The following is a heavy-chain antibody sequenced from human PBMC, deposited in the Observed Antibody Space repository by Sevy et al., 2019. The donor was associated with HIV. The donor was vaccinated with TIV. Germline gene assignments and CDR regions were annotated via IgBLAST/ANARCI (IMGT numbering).Heavy chain of an antibody. Sequence: ASVKVSCKASGYTFTSYYMHWVRQAPGQGLEWMGIINPSGGSTSYAQKFQGRVTMTRDTSTSTVYMELSSLRSEDTVVYYCARERWYCSSTSCPRAPSFDYWGQGTLVTVSS. J-gene: IGHJ4*02. CDR1: GYTFTSYY. D-gene: IGHD2-2*01. CDR3: ARERWYCSSTSCPRAPSFDY. V-gene: IGHV1-46*01. CDR2: INPSGGST.